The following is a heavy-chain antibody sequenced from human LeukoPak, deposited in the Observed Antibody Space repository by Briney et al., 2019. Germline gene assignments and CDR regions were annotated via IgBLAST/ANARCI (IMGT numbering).Heavy chain of an antibody. CDR2: INHSGST. J-gene: IGHJ4*02. Sequence: SENLSLTCAVYGGSFSGYYWSWIRQPPGKGLEWIGEINHSGSTNYNPSLKSRVTISVDTSKNQFSLKLSSVTAADTAVYYCALVVITRVDYWGQGTLVTVSS. D-gene: IGHD3-22*01. V-gene: IGHV4-34*01. CDR3: ALVVITRVDY. CDR1: GGSFSGYY.